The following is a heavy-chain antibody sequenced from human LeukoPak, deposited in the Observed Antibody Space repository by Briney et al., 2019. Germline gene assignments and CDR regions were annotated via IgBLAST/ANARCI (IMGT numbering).Heavy chain of an antibody. V-gene: IGHV3-23*01. D-gene: IGHD6-19*01. Sequence: GGSLRLSCAASGFTFSKYGMSWVRQAPGKGLEWVSTISGSGSTTYYADSVKGRFTISRDNSKNTLYLQMNSLRAEDTAVYYCARSYNSGLPYYFDYWGQGTLVTVSS. CDR1: GFTFSKYG. CDR3: ARSYNSGLPYYFDY. J-gene: IGHJ4*02. CDR2: ISGSGSTT.